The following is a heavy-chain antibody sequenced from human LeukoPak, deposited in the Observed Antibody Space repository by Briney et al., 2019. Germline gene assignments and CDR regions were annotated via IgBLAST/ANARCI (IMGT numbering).Heavy chain of an antibody. CDR2: INHSGST. J-gene: IGHJ4*02. CDR3: ARGGGGGLWSGYYGPPIDY. CDR1: GGSFSGYY. D-gene: IGHD3-3*01. Sequence: PSETLSLTCAVYGGSFSGYYWSWIRQPPGKGLEWIGEINHSGSTNYNPSLKSRVTISVDTSKNQFSLKLSAVTAADTAVYYCARGGGGGLWSGYYGPPIDYWGQGTLVTVSS. V-gene: IGHV4-34*01.